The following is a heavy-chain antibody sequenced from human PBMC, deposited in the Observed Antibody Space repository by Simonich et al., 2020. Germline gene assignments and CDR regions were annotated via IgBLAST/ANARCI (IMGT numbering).Heavy chain of an antibody. J-gene: IGHJ6*02. CDR2: VNPNSGGK. Sequence: GAGVKKPGASVKVSCKASGKTFTGYDMHWGRRAPGQGLEGMGRVNPNSGGKNYAQKFQGRVTMTRETSISTAYMELGRLRSDDTAVYYCARVPGIYYYYGMDVWGQGTTVTVSS. V-gene: IGHV1-2*06. D-gene: IGHD3-10*01. CDR3: ARVPGIYYYYGMDV. CDR1: GKTFTGYD.